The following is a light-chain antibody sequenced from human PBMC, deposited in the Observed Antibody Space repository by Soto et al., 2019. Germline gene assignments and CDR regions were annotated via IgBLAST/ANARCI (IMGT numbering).Light chain of an antibody. CDR2: RDD. Sequence: QSVPTQAPSTSGTPGQRVTISCSGTISNIGGNTVNWYQQVPGTAPKLLIYRDDQRPSGVPDRFSGSKSATSASLAISGLQSEDEADYYCAAWDDGLKGWLFGGGTKLTVL. J-gene: IGLJ2*01. V-gene: IGLV1-44*01. CDR3: AAWDDGLKGWL. CDR1: ISNIGGNT.